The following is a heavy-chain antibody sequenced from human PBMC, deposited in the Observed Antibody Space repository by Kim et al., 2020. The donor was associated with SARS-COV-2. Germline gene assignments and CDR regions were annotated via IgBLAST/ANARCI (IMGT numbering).Heavy chain of an antibody. CDR2: K. D-gene: IGHD5-12*01. J-gene: IGHJ4*02. CDR3: ARGDGYNSEDY. V-gene: IGHV3-30*01. Sequence: KYYVDSWKGRFTISRDNSKNTLYLQMNSLRAEDTAVYYCARGDGYNSEDYWGQGILVTVSS.